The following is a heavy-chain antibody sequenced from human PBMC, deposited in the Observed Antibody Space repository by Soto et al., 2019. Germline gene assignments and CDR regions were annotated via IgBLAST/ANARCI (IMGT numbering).Heavy chain of an antibody. CDR1: GFTFSTYG. D-gene: IGHD2-2*01. CDR2: LSHDETNK. J-gene: IGHJ6*02. V-gene: IGHV3-30*18. Sequence: GGSLRLSCAASGFTFSTYGMHWVRQAPGKGLEWVAALSHDETNKFYADSVKGRFTISRDNSKNTLYLEMFSLRAEDTAVYYCVKEGRGSTTSCSRCYGLDVWGQGTPVTVSS. CDR3: VKEGRGSTTSCSRCYGLDV.